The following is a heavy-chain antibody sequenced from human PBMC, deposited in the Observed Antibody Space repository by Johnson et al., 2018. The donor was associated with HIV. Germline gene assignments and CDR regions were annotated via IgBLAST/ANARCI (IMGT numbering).Heavy chain of an antibody. Sequence: MLLVESGGGVVQPGRSLRLSCAASGFTVSSNYMSWVRQAPGKGLEWVSVIYSGGSTYYADSVKGRFTISRDNANKSLFLQMNSLRAEDTAVYYCARASYYYGSADIWGQGTMVTVSS. V-gene: IGHV3-66*01. CDR1: GFTVSSNY. J-gene: IGHJ3*02. CDR2: IYSGGST. D-gene: IGHD3-10*01. CDR3: ARASYYYGSADI.